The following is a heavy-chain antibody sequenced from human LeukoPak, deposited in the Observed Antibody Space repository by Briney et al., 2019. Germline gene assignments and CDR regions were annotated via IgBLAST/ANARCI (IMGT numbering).Heavy chain of an antibody. J-gene: IGHJ4*02. CDR1: GFTFSDYY. CDR2: NSGNSGDI. Sequence: GGSLRLSCAVSGFTFSDYYMTWVRQAPGRGLEWLSYNSGNSGDINYLDSVRGRFTISRDNAKNSLYLQMNSLRVEDTAVYYCTRDPRRLDYLGQGTLVTVSS. V-gene: IGHV3-11*05. CDR3: TRDPRRLDY.